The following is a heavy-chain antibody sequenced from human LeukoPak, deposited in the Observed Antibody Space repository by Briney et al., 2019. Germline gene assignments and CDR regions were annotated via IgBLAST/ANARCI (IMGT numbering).Heavy chain of an antibody. Sequence: GASVKVSCKASGYTFTSYYMHWGRQAPGQGLEWMGIINPSGGSTSYAQKFQGRVTMTRDMSTSTVYMELSSLRSEDTAVYYCARDDPRIAAAGRFEGGWFDPWGQGTLVTVSS. V-gene: IGHV1-46*01. CDR2: INPSGGST. J-gene: IGHJ5*02. CDR1: GYTFTSYY. D-gene: IGHD6-13*01. CDR3: ARDDPRIAAAGRFEGGWFDP.